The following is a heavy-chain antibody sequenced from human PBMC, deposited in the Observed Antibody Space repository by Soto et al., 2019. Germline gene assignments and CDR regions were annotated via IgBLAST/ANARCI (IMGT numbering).Heavy chain of an antibody. Sequence: QLQLQESRPGLVKPSEPLSLTCTVSGDSISITSYYWGWVRQPPGKGLEWIGSIHYSGSTHYNPSLQSRVTIAVDASKKQFSLKLRSVTDADTAVYYCASTKDETLYFDYWGQGTLVTVSS. D-gene: IGHD2-15*01. CDR3: ASTKDETLYFDY. CDR2: IHYSGST. J-gene: IGHJ4*02. CDR1: GDSISITSYY. V-gene: IGHV4-39*01.